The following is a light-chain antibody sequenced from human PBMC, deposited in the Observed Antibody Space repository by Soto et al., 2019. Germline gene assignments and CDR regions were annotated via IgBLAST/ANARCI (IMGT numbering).Light chain of an antibody. CDR1: QTISNW. CDR3: QQYYSYWT. CDR2: DAS. V-gene: IGKV1-5*01. Sequence: DIQMTQSPSTLSASVGDRVTITCRASQTISNWLAWYQQKPGKAPKLLIYDASSLEGGVPSRFSVSGSGTEFTLTLSSLQPDDFATYYCQQYYSYWTFGQGTKVEIK. J-gene: IGKJ1*01.